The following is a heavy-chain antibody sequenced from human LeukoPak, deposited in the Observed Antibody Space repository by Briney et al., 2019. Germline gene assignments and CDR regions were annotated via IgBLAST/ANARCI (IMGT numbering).Heavy chain of an antibody. CDR2: INPNSGGT. Sequence: ASVKVSCKASGYTFTGYYMHWVRQAPGQGLEWMGWINPNSGGTNYAQKFQGRVTMTRDTSISTAYMELRSLRSDDTAVYYCARTGRQLEAGDDFDYWGQGTLVTVSS. J-gene: IGHJ4*02. CDR1: GYTFTGYY. D-gene: IGHD1-1*01. V-gene: IGHV1-2*02. CDR3: ARTGRQLEAGDDFDY.